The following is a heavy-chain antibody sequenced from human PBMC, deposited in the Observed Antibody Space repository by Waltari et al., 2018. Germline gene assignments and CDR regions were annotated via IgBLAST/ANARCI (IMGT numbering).Heavy chain of an antibody. J-gene: IGHJ6*02. CDR1: GFTVSGNY. CDR2: IYSGGDS. D-gene: IGHD6-13*01. CDR3: ASLGAAVYYSMGV. Sequence: EVQLVETGGGLIQPEGSLRLSCAASGFTVSGNYMAWVRQAPGKGPEWVSTIYSGGDSNYADSVAGRFTISRDSSKNTLFLQMNNLRADDTAVYYCASLGAAVYYSMGVWGQGTTVTVSS. V-gene: IGHV3-53*02.